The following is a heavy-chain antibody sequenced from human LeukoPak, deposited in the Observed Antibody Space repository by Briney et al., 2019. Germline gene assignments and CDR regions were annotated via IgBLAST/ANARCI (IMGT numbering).Heavy chain of an antibody. CDR1: GFTFRSYA. J-gene: IGHJ3*02. V-gene: IGHV3-23*01. CDR2: ISNSDGST. Sequence: GGSLRLSCAASGFTFRSYAMNWVRQAPGKGLEWVSAISNSDGSTYYADSVKGRFIISRDNSKNTLYLQMNSLRAEDTAVYYCAKPAPDSDAFDIWGQGTMVTVSS. CDR3: AKPAPDSDAFDI.